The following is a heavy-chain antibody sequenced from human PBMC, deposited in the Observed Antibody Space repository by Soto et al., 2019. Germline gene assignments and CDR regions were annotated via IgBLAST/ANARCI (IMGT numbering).Heavy chain of an antibody. CDR2: ISAYNGNT. CDR3: ARVAGPLYCSGGSCYPAHSFDH. V-gene: IGHV1-18*01. CDR1: GYTFTSYG. Sequence: ASVKVSCKASGYTFTSYGISWVRQAPGQGLEWMGWISAYNGNTNYAQKLQGRVTMTTDTSTSTAYMELRSLRSDDTAVYYCARVAGPLYCSGGSCYPAHSFDHWGQGTLVTVSS. D-gene: IGHD2-15*01. J-gene: IGHJ4*02.